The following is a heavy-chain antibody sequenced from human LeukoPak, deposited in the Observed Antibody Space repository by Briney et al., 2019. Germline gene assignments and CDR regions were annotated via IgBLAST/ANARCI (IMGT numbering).Heavy chain of an antibody. D-gene: IGHD3-22*01. CDR3: ATLNYYDSSGYYEGSPQDY. Sequence: ASVKVSCKASGGTFSRNDISWVRQAPGQGLEWMGGIMPLFGTAKNAQKFQGRVTITADKSTSTAYMELSSLRSEDTAVYYCATLNYYDSSGYYEGSPQDYWGQGTLVTVSS. V-gene: IGHV1-69*06. CDR2: IMPLFGTA. J-gene: IGHJ4*02. CDR1: GGTFSRND.